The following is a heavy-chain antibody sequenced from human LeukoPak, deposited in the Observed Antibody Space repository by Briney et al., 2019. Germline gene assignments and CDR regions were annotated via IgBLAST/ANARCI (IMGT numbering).Heavy chain of an antibody. CDR1: GFTFSDYY. Sequence: AGGSLRLSCAASGFTFSDYYMSWIRQAPGKGLEWVSHISRSGNTMFYADSVGGVFNISRDNAKNSLYVQMNSLRDEDTAVYYCARSKPLRMVEILLGGMDVWGQGTTVTVSS. CDR3: ARSKPLRMVEILLGGMDV. J-gene: IGHJ6*02. D-gene: IGHD2-15*01. CDR2: ISRSGNTM. V-gene: IGHV3-11*01.